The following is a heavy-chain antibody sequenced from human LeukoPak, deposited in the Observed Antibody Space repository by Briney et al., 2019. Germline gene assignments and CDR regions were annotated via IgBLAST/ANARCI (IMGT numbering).Heavy chain of an antibody. Sequence: PGGSLRLSCAASGFSFISYWISWVRHAPGRGLEWVANIKQDGSEKYYVDSVKGRFTISRDNAKKSLYLQMNGLRAEDTAIYYRTRLGYSGRYDAFDIWGQGIMVIVSS. D-gene: IGHD1-26*01. J-gene: IGHJ3*02. CDR3: TRLGYSGRYDAFDI. CDR1: GFSFISYW. CDR2: IKQDGSEK. V-gene: IGHV3-7*01.